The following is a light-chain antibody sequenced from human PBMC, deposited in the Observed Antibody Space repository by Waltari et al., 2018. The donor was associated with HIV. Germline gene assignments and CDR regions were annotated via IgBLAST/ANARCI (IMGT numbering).Light chain of an antibody. CDR1: QSINTW. Sequence: DIQMTQSPSTLSASVGDRVTITCRASQSINTWLAWYQQIPGKAPKLLIYRAFNLEDGVPSRFSGSGSGAEFTLTISSLQSDDFGTYYCQQYKSYSLTFGQGTKVEIK. CDR3: QQYKSYSLT. CDR2: RAF. V-gene: IGKV1-5*03. J-gene: IGKJ1*01.